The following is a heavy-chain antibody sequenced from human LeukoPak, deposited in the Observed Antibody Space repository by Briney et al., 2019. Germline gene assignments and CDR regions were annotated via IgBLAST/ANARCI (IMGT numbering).Heavy chain of an antibody. D-gene: IGHD6-13*01. CDR1: GYTFTSYY. CDR2: INPSGGST. J-gene: IGHJ3*02. V-gene: IGHV1-46*01. CDR3: ARVVWQLRAFDI. Sequence: ASVKVSCKASGYTFTSYYMHWVRQAPGQGLEWMGIINPSGGSTSYAQKFQGRVTMTRDTSTSTVYMELSSPRSEDTAVYYCARVVWQLRAFDIWGQGTMVTVSS.